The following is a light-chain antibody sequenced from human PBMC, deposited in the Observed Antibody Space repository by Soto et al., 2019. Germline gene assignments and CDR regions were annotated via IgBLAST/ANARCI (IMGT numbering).Light chain of an antibody. CDR3: AAWDAGVSGPA. CDR2: RNN. CDR1: SSNIGSKY. Sequence: QSVLTQPPSESGTPGQRVTISCSGSSSNIGSKYVYWYQQLPGTAPKLLMYRNNQRPSGVPDRFSGSKSGTSASLAISGLRSEDEADYYCAAWDAGVSGPAFGGGTKLTVL. V-gene: IGLV1-47*01. J-gene: IGLJ2*01.